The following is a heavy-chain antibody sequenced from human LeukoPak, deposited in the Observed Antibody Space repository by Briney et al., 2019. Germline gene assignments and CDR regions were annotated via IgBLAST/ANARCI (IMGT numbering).Heavy chain of an antibody. Sequence: GASVKVSCKASGYTFTSYDINWVRQATGQGLEWMGWMNPNSGNTGYAQKFQGRVTMTRDTSTSTVYMELSSLRSEDTAVYYCARERYYDFWSAPLDHYGMDVWGQGTTVTVSS. CDR3: ARERYYDFWSAPLDHYGMDV. J-gene: IGHJ6*02. V-gene: IGHV1-8*01. CDR1: GYTFTSYD. D-gene: IGHD3-3*01. CDR2: MNPNSGNT.